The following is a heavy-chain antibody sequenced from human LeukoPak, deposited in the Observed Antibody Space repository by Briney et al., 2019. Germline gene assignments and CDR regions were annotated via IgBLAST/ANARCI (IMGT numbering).Heavy chain of an antibody. D-gene: IGHD3-10*01. CDR1: GFTFDDYA. Sequence: GGSLRLSCAASGFTFDDYAMHWVRQAPGKGLEWVSGISWNSGSIGYADSVKGRFTISRDNAKNSLYLQMNSLRAEDTALYYCAKEWFGELSRFDPWGQGTLVTVSS. CDR2: ISWNSGSI. J-gene: IGHJ5*02. V-gene: IGHV3-9*01. CDR3: AKEWFGELSRFDP.